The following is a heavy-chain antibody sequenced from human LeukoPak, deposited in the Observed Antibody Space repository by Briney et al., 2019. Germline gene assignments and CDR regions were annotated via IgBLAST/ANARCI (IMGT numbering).Heavy chain of an antibody. V-gene: IGHV3-48*04. CDR3: ARDKEVRGVIGGMDV. CDR2: ISSSSSTI. J-gene: IGHJ6*02. D-gene: IGHD3-10*01. Sequence: PGGSLRLSCAASGFTFSSYSMNWVRQAPGKGLEWVSYISSSSSTIYYADSVKGRFTISRDNAKNSLYLQMNSLRAEDTAVYYCARDKEVRGVIGGMDVWGQGTTVTVSS. CDR1: GFTFSSYS.